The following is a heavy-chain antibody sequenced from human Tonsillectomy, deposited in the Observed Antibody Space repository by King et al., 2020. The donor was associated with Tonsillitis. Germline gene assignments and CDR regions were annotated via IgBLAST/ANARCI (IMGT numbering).Heavy chain of an antibody. CDR2: IYYSGST. D-gene: IGHD3-22*01. CDR3: ARGGGYYDSSGYPRAYYFDY. V-gene: IGHV4-30-4*01. Sequence: QLQESGPGLVKPSQTLSLTCTVFGGSISSGDYYWSWIRQPPGKGLEWIGYIYYSGSTYYNPSLKSRVTISVDTSKNQFSLKLSSVTAADTAVYYCARGGGYYDSSGYPRAYYFDYWGQGTLVTVSS. J-gene: IGHJ4*02. CDR1: GGSISSGDYY.